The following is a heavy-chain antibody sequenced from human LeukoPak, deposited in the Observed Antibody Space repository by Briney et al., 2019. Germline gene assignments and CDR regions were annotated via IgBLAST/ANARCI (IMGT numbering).Heavy chain of an antibody. CDR2: IDPSDSYT. V-gene: IGHV5-10-1*01. Sequence: GESLKISCKGSGYSFTSYWISWVRQMPGKGLEWMGRIDPSDSYTNYSPSFQGHVTISADKSISTAYLQWSSLKASDTAMYYCARQEIAAAYSDYWGQGTLVTVSS. CDR3: ARQEIAAAYSDY. J-gene: IGHJ4*02. CDR1: GYSFTSYW. D-gene: IGHD6-13*01.